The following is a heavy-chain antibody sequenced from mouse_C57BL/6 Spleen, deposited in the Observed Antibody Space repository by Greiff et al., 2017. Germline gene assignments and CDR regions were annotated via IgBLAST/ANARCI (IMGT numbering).Heavy chain of an antibody. CDR3: ARRYCDY. CDR1: GYTFTSYW. V-gene: IGHV1-69*01. Sequence: QVQLQQPGAELVMPGASVKLSCKASGYTFTSYWMHWVKQRPGQGLEWIGEIDPSDSYTTYNQKFKGKSTLTVDKSSSTAYMQLSSLTSEDSAVYYCARRYCDYWGQGTTLTVSS. J-gene: IGHJ2*01. CDR2: IDPSDSYT.